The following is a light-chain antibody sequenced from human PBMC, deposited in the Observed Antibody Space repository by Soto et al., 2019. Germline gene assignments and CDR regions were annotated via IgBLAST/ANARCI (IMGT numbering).Light chain of an antibody. CDR2: DVS. J-gene: IGLJ3*02. CDR3: CSYAGNSLWV. CDR1: SSDVGGYNY. Sequence: QSALTQPRSVSGPPGQSVTISCTGTSSDVGGYNYVSWYQQHPGKAPKLVIYDVSKRPSGVPDRFSGSKSANTASLTISGLQAEDEADYYCCSYAGNSLWVFGGGTKLTVL. V-gene: IGLV2-11*01.